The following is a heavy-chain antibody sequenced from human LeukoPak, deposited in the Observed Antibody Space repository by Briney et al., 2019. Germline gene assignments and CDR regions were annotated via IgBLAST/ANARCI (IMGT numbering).Heavy chain of an antibody. J-gene: IGHJ3*02. Sequence: PGGSLRLSCAASGLTVSSSYMSWVRQAPGKGLEWVSIIYNDGSTYYADSMKGRFTISIDNSKNTLYLQVNSLRAEDTAMYYCARNILFAFDIWGQGTMVTVSS. CDR2: IYNDGST. CDR1: GLTVSSSY. D-gene: IGHD2/OR15-2a*01. CDR3: ARNILFAFDI. V-gene: IGHV3-53*01.